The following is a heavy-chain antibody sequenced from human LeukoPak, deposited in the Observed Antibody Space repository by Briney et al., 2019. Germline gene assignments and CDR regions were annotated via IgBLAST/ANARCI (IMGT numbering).Heavy chain of an antibody. CDR2: ISAYNGNT. CDR1: GYTFISYG. CDR3: ARVAEDCSRTSCYAGVDY. V-gene: IGHV1-18*01. D-gene: IGHD2-2*01. Sequence: ASVKVSCKSSGYTFISYGISWVRQAPGQGLEWMGWISAYNGNTNYAQKLQSRVAMTTDTSTSTAYMELRSLRYDDTAVSYCARVAEDCSRTSCYAGVDYWGQGTLVTVSS. J-gene: IGHJ4*02.